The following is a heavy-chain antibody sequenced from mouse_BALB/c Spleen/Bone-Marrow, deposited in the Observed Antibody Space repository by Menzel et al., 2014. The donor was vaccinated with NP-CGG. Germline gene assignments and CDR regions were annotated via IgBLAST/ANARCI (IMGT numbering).Heavy chain of an antibody. Sequence: VQVVESGAELVRPGSSVKISCKASGYAFSSYWMNWVKQRPGQGLEWIGQIYPGDGDTNYSGKFKGKATLTADESSSTAYMQLSSLTSEDSAVYFCAFGNYGFDYWGQGTTLTVSS. CDR1: GYAFSSYW. CDR2: IYPGDGDT. J-gene: IGHJ2*01. D-gene: IGHD2-1*01. CDR3: AFGNYGFDY. V-gene: IGHV1-80*01.